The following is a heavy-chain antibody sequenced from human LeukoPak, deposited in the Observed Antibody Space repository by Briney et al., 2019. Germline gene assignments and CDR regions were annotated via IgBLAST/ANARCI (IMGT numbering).Heavy chain of an antibody. V-gene: IGHV3-7*01. Sequence: GGSLRLSCAASGFTFSSYPMSWVRQAPGKGLEWVANIKEDASEKYYVDSVKGRFTISRDNAKNSLYLQMNSLRAEDTAVYYCARSRRLQYWYFDLWGRGTLVTVSS. CDR2: IKEDASEK. J-gene: IGHJ2*01. CDR3: ARSRRLQYWYFDL. D-gene: IGHD5-24*01. CDR1: GFTFSSYP.